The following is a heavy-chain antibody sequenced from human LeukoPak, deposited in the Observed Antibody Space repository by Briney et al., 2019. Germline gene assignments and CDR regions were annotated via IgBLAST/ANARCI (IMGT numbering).Heavy chain of an antibody. D-gene: IGHD6-19*01. CDR1: GFTFSSYS. V-gene: IGHV3-48*01. Sequence: GGSLRLSCAASGFTFSSYSMNWVRQAPGKGLEWVSYISSSSSTIYYADSVKGRFTISRDNAKNPLYLQMNSLRAEDTAVYYCAREGYSSGWYPGKLDYWGQGTLVTVSS. CDR3: AREGYSSGWYPGKLDY. CDR2: ISSSSSTI. J-gene: IGHJ4*02.